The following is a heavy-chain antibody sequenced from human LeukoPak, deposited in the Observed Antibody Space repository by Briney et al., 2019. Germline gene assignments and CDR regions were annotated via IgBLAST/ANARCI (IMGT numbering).Heavy chain of an antibody. D-gene: IGHD5-18*01. V-gene: IGHV3-11*06. CDR3: ARAGSWIQLYFDY. CDR1: GFTFSDYY. J-gene: IGHJ4*02. CDR2: ISSSRDYT. Sequence: GGSLRLSCAASGFTFSDYYMSWIRQAPGKGLEWISYISSSRDYTNYADSVKGRFTISRDNAKNSLYLQLNSLRAEDTAVYYCARAGSWIQLYFDYWGQGTLVTVSS.